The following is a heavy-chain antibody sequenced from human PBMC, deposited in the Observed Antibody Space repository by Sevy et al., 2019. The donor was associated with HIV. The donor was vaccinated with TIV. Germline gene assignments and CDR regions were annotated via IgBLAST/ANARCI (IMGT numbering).Heavy chain of an antibody. J-gene: IGHJ4*02. CDR1: GCSITSLY. V-gene: IGHV4-59*08. CDR2: IYYNGHI. Sequence: SGTLSLTCTVSGCSITSLYWNWVRQPPGKGLEWIANIYYNGHINYNPALMSRVTLSLDTSKNQFFLRLSSVTAADTAMYYCAGENAWGSGYSWGQGTLVTVSS. CDR3: AGENAWGSGYS. D-gene: IGHD6-25*01.